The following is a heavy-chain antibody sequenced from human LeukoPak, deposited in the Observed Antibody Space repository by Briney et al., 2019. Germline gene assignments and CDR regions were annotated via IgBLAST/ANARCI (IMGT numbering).Heavy chain of an antibody. Sequence: PGGSLRLSCAASGFTVSSNYMSWVRQAPGKGLEWVSVIYSGGSTYYADSVKGRFTISRDNSKNTLYLQMNSLRAEDTAVYYCAREADAVYYYYGMDVWGQGTTVTVSS. CDR3: AREADAVYYYYGMDV. CDR1: GFTVSSNY. CDR2: IYSGGST. V-gene: IGHV3-66*01. J-gene: IGHJ6*02.